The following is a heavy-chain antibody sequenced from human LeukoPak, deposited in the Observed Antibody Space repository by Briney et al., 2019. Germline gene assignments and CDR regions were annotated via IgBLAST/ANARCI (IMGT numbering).Heavy chain of an antibody. J-gene: IGHJ3*02. Sequence: ASVKVSCKASGYTFTSYGISWVRQAPGQGLERMGWISAYNGNTNYAQKLQGRVTMTTDTSTSTAYMELRSLRSNDTAVYYCARSYDSTDDAFDIWGQGTMVTVSS. CDR2: ISAYNGNT. V-gene: IGHV1-18*01. D-gene: IGHD3-22*01. CDR1: GYTFTSYG. CDR3: ARSYDSTDDAFDI.